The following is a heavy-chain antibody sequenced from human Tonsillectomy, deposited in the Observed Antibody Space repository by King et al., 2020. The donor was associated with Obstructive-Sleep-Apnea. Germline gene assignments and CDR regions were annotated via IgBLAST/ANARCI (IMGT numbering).Heavy chain of an antibody. CDR1: GGSISSYY. V-gene: IGHV4-59*01. D-gene: IGHD3-10*01. J-gene: IGHJ4*02. CDR2: IYYSGST. Sequence: VQLQESGPGLVKPSETLSLTCTVSGGSISSYYWSWIRQPPGQGLEWLGYIYYSGSTNSNPSLTSRVTISVDTTKNQFSLKLSSVTAADTAVYYCARDQGWGLWFFDYWGQGTLVTVSS. CDR3: ARDQGWGLWFFDY.